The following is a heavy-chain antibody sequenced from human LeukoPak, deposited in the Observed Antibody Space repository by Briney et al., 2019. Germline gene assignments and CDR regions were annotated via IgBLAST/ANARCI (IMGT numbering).Heavy chain of an antibody. V-gene: IGHV1-24*01. CDR2: FDPEDGET. D-gene: IGHD3-10*01. Sequence: ASVKVSFKFSGYTLTELSMHWVRQAPGKGLGWVGGFDPEDGETIYAQKFQGRVTMTEDTSTDTAYMELSSLRSEDTAVYYCARTFGLNGMDVWGQGTTVTVSS. CDR1: GYTLTELS. CDR3: ARTFGLNGMDV. J-gene: IGHJ6*02.